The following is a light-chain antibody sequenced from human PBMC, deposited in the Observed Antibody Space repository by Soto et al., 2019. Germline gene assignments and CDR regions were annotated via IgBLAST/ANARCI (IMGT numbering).Light chain of an antibody. V-gene: IGLV2-14*01. CDR3: SSYTSSSTGVV. J-gene: IGLJ2*01. CDR2: EVS. Sequence: QSVLTQPASVSGSPGQSITISCTGTSSDVGGYNYVSWYQQHPGKAPKLMIYEVSNWPSGVSNRFSGSKSGNTASLTISGLQAEDEADYYCSSYTSSSTGVVFGGGTKVTVL. CDR1: SSDVGGYNY.